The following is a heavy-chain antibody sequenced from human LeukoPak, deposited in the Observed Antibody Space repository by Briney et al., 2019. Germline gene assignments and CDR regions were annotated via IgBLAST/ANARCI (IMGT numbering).Heavy chain of an antibody. CDR2: ISGSGGST. Sequence: ETLSLTCTVSGGSISSSSYYWGWIRQPPGKGLEWVSAISGSGGSTYYADSVKGRFTISRDNSKNTLYLQMNSLRAEDTAVYYCAKDTHTIFGVVISEGFDYWGQGTLVTVSS. CDR3: AKDTHTIFGVVISEGFDY. V-gene: IGHV3-23*01. J-gene: IGHJ4*02. CDR1: GGSISSSSYY. D-gene: IGHD3-3*01.